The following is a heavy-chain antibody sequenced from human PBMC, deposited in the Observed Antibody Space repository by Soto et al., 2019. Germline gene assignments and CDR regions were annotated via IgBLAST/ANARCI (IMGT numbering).Heavy chain of an antibody. Sequence: TLSLTCTVSGGSVSSGRYQWSWIRQSPGKGLEWIGYIYYTGTTNYNPSLKSRVTISVDTSKNQFSLKLTSVTAADTALYFCARLQFYDFWSGSAPMDVWGQGNSVTVYS. J-gene: IGHJ6*02. CDR1: GGSVSSGRYQ. CDR3: ARLQFYDFWSGSAPMDV. D-gene: IGHD3-3*01. CDR2: IYYTGTT. V-gene: IGHV4-61*01.